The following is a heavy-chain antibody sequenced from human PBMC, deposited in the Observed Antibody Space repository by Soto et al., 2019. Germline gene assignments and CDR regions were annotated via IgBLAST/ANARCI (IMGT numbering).Heavy chain of an antibody. D-gene: IGHD3-3*01. CDR3: AIGRGITIFVVVEDRRVHNWFYP. CDR2: IYYSGST. V-gene: IGHV4-31*03. CDR1: GGSISSGGYY. J-gene: IGHJ5*02. Sequence: QVQLQESGPGLVKPSQTLSLTCTVSGGSISSGGYYWSWIRQHPGKGLGWIGYIYYSGSTYYNPSLKRRFTISVDTSNHQFSLKLSFVTAAYTAVYYCAIGRGITIFVVVEDRRVHNWFYPWGQGTLVTVSS.